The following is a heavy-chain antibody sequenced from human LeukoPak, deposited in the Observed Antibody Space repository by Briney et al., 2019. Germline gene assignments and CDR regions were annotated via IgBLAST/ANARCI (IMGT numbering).Heavy chain of an antibody. J-gene: IGHJ4*02. Sequence: GGSLRLSCAASGFTFSSYEMNWVRQAPGKGLEWLSYISGSGSTMYYADSVKGRLTISRDNAKNSLYLQMNSLRADDTAVYYCAREEVATTAYFDYWGQGTLVTVSS. V-gene: IGHV3-48*03. CDR3: AREEVATTAYFDY. CDR2: ISGSGSTM. D-gene: IGHD1-26*01. CDR1: GFTFSSYE.